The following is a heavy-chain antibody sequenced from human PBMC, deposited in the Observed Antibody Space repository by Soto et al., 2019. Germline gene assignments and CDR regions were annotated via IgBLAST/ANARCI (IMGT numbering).Heavy chain of an antibody. D-gene: IGHD2-15*01. CDR1: VFTFSSYA. V-gene: IGHV3-48*02. CDR3: ARGSGQNGWLIHY. CDR2: ISCSGGNT. J-gene: IGHJ4*02. Sequence: PGGSLSLSCAASVFTFSSYAMNWVRQAPGKGQEWVSDISCSGGNTYYADSVKGRFTISRDNAKNSLYLQMTSLRDEDMAVYYCARGSGQNGWLIHYWGQGTLVTVSS.